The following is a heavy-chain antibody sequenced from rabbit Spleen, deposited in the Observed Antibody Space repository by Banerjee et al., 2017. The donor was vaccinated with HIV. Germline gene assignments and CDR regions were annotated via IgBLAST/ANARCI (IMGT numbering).Heavy chain of an antibody. CDR3: VRGYDDYGDYYGMDL. D-gene: IGHD2-1*01. V-gene: IGHV1S47*01. Sequence: QEQLVESGGGLVQPGGSLKLSCKASGFDFSSYGVSWVHQAPGKGLEWIGYIDPVFGSTYYASWVNGRFTISSHNAQNTLYLQLNSLTAADTATYFCVRGYDDYGDYYGMDLWGPGTLVTVS. CDR1: GFDFSSYG. J-gene: IGHJ6*01. CDR2: IDPVFGST.